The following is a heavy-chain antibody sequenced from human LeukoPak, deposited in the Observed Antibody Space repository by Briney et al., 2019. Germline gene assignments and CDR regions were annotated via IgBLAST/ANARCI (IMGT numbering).Heavy chain of an antibody. CDR2: ISYDGSNK. CDR3: SLKVRDGYTQFDY. CDR1: GFTFSGYG. J-gene: IGHJ4*02. Sequence: GGSLRLSCAASGFTFSGYGMHWVRQAPGKGLEWVAVISYDGSNKYYADSVKGRFTISRDNSKNTLYLQMNSLRAEDTAVYYCSLKVRDGYTQFDYWGQGTLVTVSS. D-gene: IGHD5-24*01. V-gene: IGHV3-30*03.